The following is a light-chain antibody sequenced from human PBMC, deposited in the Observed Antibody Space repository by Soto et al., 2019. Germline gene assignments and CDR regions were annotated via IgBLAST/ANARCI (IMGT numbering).Light chain of an antibody. CDR1: QDISNY. V-gene: IGKV1-33*01. J-gene: IGKJ4*01. CDR3: QQYDNLPLT. Sequence: IRMNQSPSSLSALVGDRVTITCQASQDISNYLNWYQQKPGKAPKLLIYDASNLETGVPSRFSGSGSGTDFTFTISSLQPEDIATYYCQQYDNLPLTFGGGTKVDIK. CDR2: DAS.